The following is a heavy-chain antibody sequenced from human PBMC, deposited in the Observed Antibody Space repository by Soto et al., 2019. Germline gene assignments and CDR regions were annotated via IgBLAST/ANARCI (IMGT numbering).Heavy chain of an antibody. D-gene: IGHD6-6*01. CDR1: GGSISSFH. Sequence: SETLSLTCTVSGGSISSFHWNWIRQPPGKGLEWIAYIYYSGSTNYNPSLKSRATISVDTSKNQFSLNLSSVTAADTAVYYCVRSSPDSYYYYYMDVWGKGTTVTVSS. CDR2: IYYSGST. CDR3: VRSSPDSYYYYYMDV. V-gene: IGHV4-59*01. J-gene: IGHJ6*03.